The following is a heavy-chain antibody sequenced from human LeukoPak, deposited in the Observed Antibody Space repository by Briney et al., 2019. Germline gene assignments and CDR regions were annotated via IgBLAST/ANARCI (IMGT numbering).Heavy chain of an antibody. D-gene: IGHD2-2*01. Sequence: GGSLRLSCAASGFTFSSYAMHWVRQAPGKGLEWVAVISYDGSNKYYADSVKGRFTISRDNSKNTLYLQMNSLRAEDTAVYYCARWGYCSSTSCHMSAFDIWGQGTMVTVSS. J-gene: IGHJ3*02. CDR1: GFTFSSYA. CDR3: ARWGYCSSTSCHMSAFDI. V-gene: IGHV3-30*04. CDR2: ISYDGSNK.